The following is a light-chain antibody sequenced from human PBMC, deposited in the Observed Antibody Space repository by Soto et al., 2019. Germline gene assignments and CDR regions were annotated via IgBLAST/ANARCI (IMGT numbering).Light chain of an antibody. CDR3: CSYAGSSTWV. CDR1: SSDVGSYNV. CDR2: EGS. V-gene: IGLV2-23*01. Sequence: QSVLTQPASVSGSPGQSITISCTGTSSDVGSYNVVSWYKQHPGKAPKLMIYEGSKGPSGVSNRFSGSKSGNTASLTISGLQAEDEADYYCCSYAGSSTWVFGGGTKLTVL. J-gene: IGLJ3*02.